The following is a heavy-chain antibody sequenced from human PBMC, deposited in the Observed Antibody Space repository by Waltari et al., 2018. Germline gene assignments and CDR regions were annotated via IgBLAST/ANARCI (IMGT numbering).Heavy chain of an antibody. V-gene: IGHV3-74*01. CDR1: GFTFDSYW. Sequence: QVVESGGGLVQPGGSLRLSCAASGFTFDSYWMHWVRQVPGKGLVWVSRVNHDGSDTIYADFVKGRFTISRDNAKNPVYLQMNSLRVDDTAIYYCVRDRPHDWFDPWGQGTLVTVSS. CDR3: VRDRPHDWFDP. CDR2: VNHDGSDT. J-gene: IGHJ5*01.